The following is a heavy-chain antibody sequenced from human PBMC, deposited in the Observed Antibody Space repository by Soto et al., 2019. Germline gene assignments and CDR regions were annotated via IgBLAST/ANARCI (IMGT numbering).Heavy chain of an antibody. D-gene: IGHD1-7*01. CDR2: ISGSGGST. CDR3: SKDRTTVREIDY. Sequence: EVQLLESGGGLVQPGGSLRLSCAASGFTFSSYAMNWVRQAPGKGLEGVSVISGSGGSTYYADSVQGRFTISRDNSKNTLYLKMNRLRAEDTAVYYCSKDRTTVREIDYWGQGTLVTVSS. V-gene: IGHV3-23*01. CDR1: GFTFSSYA. J-gene: IGHJ4*02.